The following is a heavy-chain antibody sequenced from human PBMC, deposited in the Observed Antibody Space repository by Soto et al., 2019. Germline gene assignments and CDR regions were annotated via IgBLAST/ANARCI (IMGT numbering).Heavy chain of an antibody. Sequence: SETMSLTCSVADGSISNPIYYRAWIRQPPGKGLEWIGSIFYSGSAYYNPSLKSRVTMSVDTSQNQFSLKLSSVTAADTAVYYCAGRTSLTSVEIFSGGLSGYNWVDPWGRGTLVTVSS. V-gene: IGHV4-39*01. CDR2: IFYSGSA. CDR3: AGRTSLTSVEIFSGGLSGYNWVDP. CDR1: DGSISNPIYY. J-gene: IGHJ5*01. D-gene: IGHD3-3*01.